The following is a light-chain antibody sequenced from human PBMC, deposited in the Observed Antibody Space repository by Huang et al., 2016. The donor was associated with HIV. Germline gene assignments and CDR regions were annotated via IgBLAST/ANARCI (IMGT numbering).Light chain of an antibody. Sequence: IVLTQSPGTLSLSPGQRATLSCRASQSVSSSYLAWYQQKPGQPPRLLIYAASSRATGSPDRFSGSGSGTDFTLTISRLEPADFAVYYCQQYGSSPGTFGQGTKVEIK. J-gene: IGKJ1*01. CDR3: QQYGSSPGT. V-gene: IGKV3-20*01. CDR1: QSVSSSY. CDR2: AAS.